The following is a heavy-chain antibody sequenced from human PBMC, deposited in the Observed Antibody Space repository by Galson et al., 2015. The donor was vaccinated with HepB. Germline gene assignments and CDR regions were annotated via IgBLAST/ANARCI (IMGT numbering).Heavy chain of an antibody. V-gene: IGHV1-3*01. Sequence: SVKVSCKASGYTFTSYAMHWVRQAPGQRLEWMGWINAGNGNTKYSQKFQGRVTITRDTSASTAYMELSSLRSEDTAVYYCARVYSSSDVFDYWGQGTLVTVSS. CDR3: ARVYSSSDVFDY. CDR2: INAGNGNT. D-gene: IGHD6-13*01. J-gene: IGHJ4*02. CDR1: GYTFTSYA.